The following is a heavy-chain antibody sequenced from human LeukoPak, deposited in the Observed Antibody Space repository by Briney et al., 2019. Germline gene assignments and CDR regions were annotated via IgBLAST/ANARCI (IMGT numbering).Heavy chain of an antibody. J-gene: IGHJ4*02. Sequence: GGSLRLSCAASGFGFSQYAMHWIRQAPGKGLAYVSAISHDGRSAYYANSVKGRFIISRDNSKNTLFLQMDSLRAEDMAVYYCARDRGTSCGGDCFNYYFDYWGQGTLVTVSS. CDR3: ARDRGTSCGGDCFNYYFDY. CDR1: GFGFSQYA. V-gene: IGHV3-64*01. CDR2: ISHDGRSA. D-gene: IGHD2-21*02.